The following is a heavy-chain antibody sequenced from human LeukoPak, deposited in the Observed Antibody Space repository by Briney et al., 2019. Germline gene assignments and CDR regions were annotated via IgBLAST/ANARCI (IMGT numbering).Heavy chain of an antibody. CDR3: AKDSDYYDSSGYGDY. J-gene: IGHJ4*02. D-gene: IGHD3-22*01. CDR2: IRYDGSNK. Sequence: GGSLRLSCAASGFTFSTYGMHWVRQAPGKGLEWVAFIRYDGSNKYYADSVKGRFTISRDNSKNTLYLQMNSLRAEDTAVYYCAKDSDYYDSSGYGDYWGQGTLVTVSS. V-gene: IGHV3-30*02. CDR1: GFTFSTYG.